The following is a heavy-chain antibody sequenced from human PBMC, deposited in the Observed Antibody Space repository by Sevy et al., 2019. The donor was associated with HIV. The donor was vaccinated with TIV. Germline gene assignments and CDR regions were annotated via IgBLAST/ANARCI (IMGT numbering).Heavy chain of an antibody. Sequence: ASVKVSCKASGYTFTGYYMHWVRQAPGQGLEWMGWINPDSGGPNYASKFQGRVTLTRVTSISTAYMDLSRLKSDDTAVYYCVRDDRDGYFEYWGQGTLVTVSS. V-gene: IGHV1-2*02. CDR3: VRDDRDGYFEY. CDR2: INPDSGGP. CDR1: GYTFTGYY. J-gene: IGHJ4*02.